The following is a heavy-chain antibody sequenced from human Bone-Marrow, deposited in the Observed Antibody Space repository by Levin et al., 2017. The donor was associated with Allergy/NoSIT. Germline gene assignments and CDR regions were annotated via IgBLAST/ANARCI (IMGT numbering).Heavy chain of an antibody. CDR1: GDSISSPDFY. CDR3: SRELAYGDLHYYIDF. J-gene: IGHJ4*02. D-gene: IGHD4-17*01. V-gene: IGHV4-30-4*01. CDR2: TFYSGTT. Sequence: PSETLSLTCTVSGDSISSPDFYWNWIRQSPGKGLEWIGSTFYSGTTRYNPALRRRAAISVDPSTNRFSLRLGGETAADTAVYFCSRELAYGDLHYYIDFWGQGAQVTVSS.